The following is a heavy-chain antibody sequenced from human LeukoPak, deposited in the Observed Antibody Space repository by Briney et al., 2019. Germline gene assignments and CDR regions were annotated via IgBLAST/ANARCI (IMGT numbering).Heavy chain of an antibody. V-gene: IGHV3-21*01. Sequence: GGSLRLSCAASGFTFSSYTMDWVRQAPGKGLEWVSSISTSSSYIYYADSVKGRFTISRDNAKNSLYLQMNSLRAEDTAVYSCARSFRGHYDSSGYDYWGQGTLVTVSS. CDR1: GFTFSSYT. CDR3: ARSFRGHYDSSGYDY. D-gene: IGHD3-22*01. J-gene: IGHJ4*02. CDR2: ISTSSSYI.